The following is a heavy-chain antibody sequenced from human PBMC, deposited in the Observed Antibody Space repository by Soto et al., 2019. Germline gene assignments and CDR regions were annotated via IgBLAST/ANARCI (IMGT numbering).Heavy chain of an antibody. V-gene: IGHV3-23*01. D-gene: IGHD3-3*01. J-gene: IGHJ4*02. CDR3: AIGGVFWSGNSCSDY. CDR1: GFTFSSFA. Sequence: EVQLLQSGGGLVQPGGSLRLSCAGPGFTFSSFALSWLRQAPGKGLEWVSGITRSGDTSYYADSVKGRFIVSRDNSKNSLALPMNRLRAEDTAVYYCAIGGVFWSGNSCSDYWGQGTQVIVSS. CDR2: ITRSGDTS.